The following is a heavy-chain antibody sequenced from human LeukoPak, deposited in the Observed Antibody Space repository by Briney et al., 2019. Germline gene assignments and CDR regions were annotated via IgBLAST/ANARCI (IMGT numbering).Heavy chain of an antibody. CDR2: ISGSGGNT. CDR1: GFTFSSYT. J-gene: IGHJ4*02. V-gene: IGHV3-23*01. D-gene: IGHD1-26*01. Sequence: PGGSLRLSCAASGFTFSSYTMSWVRQAPGKGLEWVSAISGSGGNTYYADSVKGRFTISRDNSKNTLYLQMNSLRAEDTAVYYCARRIVEATRNFDYWGQGALVTVSS. CDR3: ARRIVEATRNFDY.